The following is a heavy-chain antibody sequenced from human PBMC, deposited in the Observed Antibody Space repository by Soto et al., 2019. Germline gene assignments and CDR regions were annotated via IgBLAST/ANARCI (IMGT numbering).Heavy chain of an antibody. CDR2: IKQEGSDK. CDR1: GFTFSSYW. D-gene: IGHD6-19*01. Sequence: GGSLRLSCAASGFTFSSYWMSWVRQAPGKGLEWVANIKQEGSDKYYVGSVKGRFTISRDNAKNSLYLQMNSLRAEDTAVYYCARLYPGSGWPYHYYGMDVWGQGTTVTVSS. J-gene: IGHJ6*02. CDR3: ARLYPGSGWPYHYYGMDV. V-gene: IGHV3-7*01.